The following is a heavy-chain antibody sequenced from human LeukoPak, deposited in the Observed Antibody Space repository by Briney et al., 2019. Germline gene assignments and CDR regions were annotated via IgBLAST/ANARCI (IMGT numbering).Heavy chain of an antibody. J-gene: IGHJ5*02. CDR1: GYSISSGYY. D-gene: IGHD5-18*01. CDR2: IYHSGST. V-gene: IGHV4-38-2*01. Sequence: SETLSLTCAVSGYSISSGYYWGWIRQPPGKGLEWIGSIYHSGSTYYNPSLKSRVTISVDTSKNQFSLKLSSVTAADTAVYYCARGDSGYSYGYRFDPWGQGTLVTVSS. CDR3: ARGDSGYSYGYRFDP.